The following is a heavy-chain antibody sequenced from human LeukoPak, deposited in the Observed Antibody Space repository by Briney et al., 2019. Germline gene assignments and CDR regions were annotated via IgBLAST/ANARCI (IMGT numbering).Heavy chain of an antibody. CDR3: ARAHRTMVRGVITSLYYFDY. CDR2: MNPNSGNT. Sequence: ASVKVSCKASGYTFTSYDINWVRQATGQGLEWMGWMNPNSGNTGYAQKFQGRVTMTRNTSISTAYMELSSLRSEDTAVYYCARAHRTMVRGVITSLYYFDYWGQGTLVTVSS. V-gene: IGHV1-8*01. CDR1: GYTFTSYD. D-gene: IGHD3-10*01. J-gene: IGHJ4*02.